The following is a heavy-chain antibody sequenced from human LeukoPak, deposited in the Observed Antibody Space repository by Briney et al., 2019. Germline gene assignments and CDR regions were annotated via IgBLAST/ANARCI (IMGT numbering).Heavy chain of an antibody. Sequence: GGPLRLSCVASEFTFSDYAMSWARQSPGEGLEWVSAITGSGGSTYYADSVKGRFTISRDNSKNTLYLQMNSLRADDTAVYYCAKGKDCWGQGTLVTVSS. CDR3: AKGKDC. J-gene: IGHJ4*02. CDR1: EFTFSDYA. CDR2: ITGSGGST. V-gene: IGHV3-23*01.